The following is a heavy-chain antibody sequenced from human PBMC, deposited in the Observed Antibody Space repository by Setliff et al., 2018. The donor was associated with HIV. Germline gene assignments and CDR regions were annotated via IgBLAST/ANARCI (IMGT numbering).Heavy chain of an antibody. CDR3: ARRPIKGYGPFDS. D-gene: IGHD2-15*01. CDR1: GGSISSSNW. V-gene: IGHV4-4*02. CDR2: VYYTGST. Sequence: PSGTLSLTCAVSGGSISSSNWWSWVRQPPGKALEWLGIVYYTGSTNYNPSLKSRVAMSVDTSRNQFSLKLTSVTAADTAVYYCARRPIKGYGPFDSWGPGTLVTVSS. J-gene: IGHJ4*02.